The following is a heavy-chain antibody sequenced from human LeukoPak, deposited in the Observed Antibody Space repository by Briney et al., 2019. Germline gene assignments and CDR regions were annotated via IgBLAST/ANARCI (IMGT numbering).Heavy chain of an antibody. V-gene: IGHV3-74*01. J-gene: IGHJ4*02. D-gene: IGHD1-7*01. Sequence: GGSLRLSCAASGFTFSNWMHWVRQAPGKGLVWVSRINSDGSSPNYADSVKGRFTISRDNAKNTLYMQMNGLRAEDTAVYYCARGWNYALDYWGQGTLVTVSS. CDR1: GFTFSNW. CDR2: INSDGSSP. CDR3: ARGWNYALDY.